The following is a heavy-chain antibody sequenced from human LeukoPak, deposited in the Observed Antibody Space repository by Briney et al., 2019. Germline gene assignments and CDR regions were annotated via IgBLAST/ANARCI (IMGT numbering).Heavy chain of an antibody. CDR1: GVSISSGGYY. V-gene: IGHV4-31*03. Sequence: SETLSLTCTVFGVSISSGGYYWSWIRQHPGKGLEWIGYIYYSGSTYYNPSLKSRLTISLDTSSNQFSLKLNSVTAADTAVYYCARGPVRDYSNYWGQGTLVTVSS. CDR2: IYYSGST. D-gene: IGHD4-11*01. J-gene: IGHJ4*02. CDR3: ARGPVRDYSNY.